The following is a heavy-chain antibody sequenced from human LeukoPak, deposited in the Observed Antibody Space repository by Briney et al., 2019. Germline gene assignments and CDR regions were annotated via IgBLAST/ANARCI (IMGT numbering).Heavy chain of an antibody. J-gene: IGHJ6*02. CDR1: GFTFSSYE. D-gene: IGHD2-2*01. V-gene: IGHV3-48*03. CDR3: ARLEYQLLGNYYHCCGMDV. CDR2: INSSGSTI. Sequence: PGGSLRLSCAASGFTFSSYEMNWVRQAPGKGLEWVSYINSSGSTIYYADSVKGRFTISRDNAKNSLYLQMNSLRAEDTAVYYCARLEYQLLGNYYHCCGMDVWGQGTTVTVSS.